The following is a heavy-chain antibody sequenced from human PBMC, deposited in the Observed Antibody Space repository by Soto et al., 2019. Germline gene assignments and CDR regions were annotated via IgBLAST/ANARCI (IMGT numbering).Heavy chain of an antibody. J-gene: IGHJ3*02. CDR2: ISAYNGNT. CDR1: GYTFTSYG. Sequence: QVQLVQSGAEVKKPGASVKVSCKASGYTFTSYGISWVRQAPGQGLEWMGWISAYNGNTNYAQQLQGRVTMTTDTATSTADLELRSLRSDDTAVYYCAWLGISRARGAFDIWGQGTMVTVSS. CDR3: AWLGISRARGAFDI. D-gene: IGHD6-19*01. V-gene: IGHV1-18*01.